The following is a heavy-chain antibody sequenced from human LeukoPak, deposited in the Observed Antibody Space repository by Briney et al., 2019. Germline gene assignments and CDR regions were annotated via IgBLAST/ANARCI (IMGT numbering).Heavy chain of an antibody. J-gene: IGHJ5*02. CDR2: INPNSGGT. V-gene: IGHV1-2*02. CDR1: GYTFTGYY. CDR3: ARDAPTNWFDP. Sequence: ASVKVSCKASGYTFTGYYMHWVRQAPGQGLEWMGWINPNSGGTNYAQKFQGRVTMTRDTSINTAYMDLTKLRSDDTAVYYCARDAPTNWFDPWGQGTLVTVSS.